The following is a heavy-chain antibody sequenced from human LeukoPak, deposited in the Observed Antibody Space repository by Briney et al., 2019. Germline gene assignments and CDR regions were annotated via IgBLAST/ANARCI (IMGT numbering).Heavy chain of an antibody. CDR2: VKSKTAGGAT. CDR1: GFTFSNAW. J-gene: IGHJ4*02. Sequence: MTGVSLRFSCAASGFTFSNAWMIWVRQAPGKGLEGVGRVKSKTAGGATDYAAPVKGRFTISRDESKITLYRQMNSLKTEDTSVYYCTTVIYDFWSGYLVVYFDYWGQGTLVTVSS. V-gene: IGHV3-15*01. D-gene: IGHD3-3*01. CDR3: TTVIYDFWSGYLVVYFDY.